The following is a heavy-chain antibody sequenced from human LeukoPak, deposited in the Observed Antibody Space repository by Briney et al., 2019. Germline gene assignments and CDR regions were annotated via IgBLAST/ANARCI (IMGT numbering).Heavy chain of an antibody. D-gene: IGHD3-10*01. CDR2: IHANGST. CDR1: SGSISGYS. V-gene: IGHV4-4*07. J-gene: IGHJ6*03. CDR3: ARITMVRGGFRSYYYFYYMDV. Sequence: TSETLSLTCTVSSGSISGYSWSWIRQPAGKGLEWIGRIHANGSTNYDPSLKSRVSMSVDTSKSQFSLSLSSVTAADTAVYYCARITMVRGGFRSYYYFYYMDVWGKGTTVTISS.